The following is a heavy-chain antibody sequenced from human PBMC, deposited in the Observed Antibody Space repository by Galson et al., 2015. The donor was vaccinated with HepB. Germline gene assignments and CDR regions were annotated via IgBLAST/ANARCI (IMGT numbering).Heavy chain of an antibody. CDR1: GYSFTSYW. CDR3: ARQTYSAFQFETMDV. CDR2: IYPGDSDV. D-gene: IGHD5-12*01. Sequence: QSGAEVKKPGESLKISCKGSGYSFTSYWTGWVHQMPGKGLEWMGIIYPGDSDVSQSPPFQGHVTISADKSINTAYLQWGSLKASDTAIYYCARQTYSAFQFETMDVWGQGTTVTVSS. V-gene: IGHV5-51*07. J-gene: IGHJ6*02.